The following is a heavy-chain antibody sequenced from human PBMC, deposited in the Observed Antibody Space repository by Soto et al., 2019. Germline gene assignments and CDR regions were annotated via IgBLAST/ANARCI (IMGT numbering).Heavy chain of an antibody. Sequence: PSETLSLTCAVYGGSFSGYYWSWIRQPPGKGLEWIGEINHSGSTNYNPSLKSRVTISVDTSKNQFSLKLSSVTAADTAVYYCARPKIGGYYYGMDVWGQGTTVTVSS. CDR3: ARPKIGGYYYGMDV. D-gene: IGHD3-22*01. V-gene: IGHV4-34*01. CDR1: GGSFSGYY. J-gene: IGHJ6*02. CDR2: INHSGST.